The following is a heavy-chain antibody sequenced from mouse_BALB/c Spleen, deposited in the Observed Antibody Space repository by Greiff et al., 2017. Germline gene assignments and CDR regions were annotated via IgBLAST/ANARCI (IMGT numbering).Heavy chain of an antibody. Sequence: EVQLVESGGGLVQPKGSLKLSCAASGFTFNTYAMNWVRQAPGKGVEWVARIRSKSNNYATYYADSVKDRFTISRDDSQSMLYLQMNNLKTEDTAMYYCVRLKGYGYDNYAMDYGGQGTSVTVSS. J-gene: IGHJ4*01. D-gene: IGHD2-2*01. CDR1: GFTFNTYA. CDR2: IRSKSNNYAT. V-gene: IGHV10-1*02. CDR3: VRLKGYGYDNYAMDY.